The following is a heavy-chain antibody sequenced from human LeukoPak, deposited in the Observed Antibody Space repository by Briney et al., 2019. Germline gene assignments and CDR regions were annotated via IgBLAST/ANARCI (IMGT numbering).Heavy chain of an antibody. Sequence: SETLSLTCAVYGGSFSGYYWSWIRQPPGKGLEWIGEINHSGSTNYNPSLKSRVTISVDMSKNRFSLKLSSVTAADTAVYYCARERSYYYYYYMDVWGKGTTVTVSS. J-gene: IGHJ6*03. V-gene: IGHV4-34*01. CDR1: GGSFSGYY. CDR2: INHSGST. CDR3: ARERSYYYYYYMDV.